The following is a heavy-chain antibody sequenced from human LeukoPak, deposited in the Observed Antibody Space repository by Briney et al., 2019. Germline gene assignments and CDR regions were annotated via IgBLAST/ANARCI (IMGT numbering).Heavy chain of an antibody. CDR2: INVNSGGT. Sequence: ASVKVSCKASGYPFTVYYMNWVRQAPGQGLEWMGRINVNSGGTKYTEKFQGRVTMTRDTSISTAYMELSRLRSDDTAVYYCARDWWGNDILTGDNWLDPWGQGTLVTVSS. V-gene: IGHV1-2*06. D-gene: IGHD3-9*01. CDR3: ARDWWGNDILTGDNWLDP. CDR1: GYPFTVYY. J-gene: IGHJ5*02.